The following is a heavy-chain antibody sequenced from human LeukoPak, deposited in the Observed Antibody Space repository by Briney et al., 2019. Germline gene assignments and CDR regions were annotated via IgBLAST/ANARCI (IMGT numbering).Heavy chain of an antibody. D-gene: IGHD3-10*01. CDR1: GFTFSNYI. J-gene: IGHJ2*01. V-gene: IGHV3-48*01. CDR2: ISSSSSPI. CDR3: ARDRRYGSGNYFHYWYFDL. Sequence: GGSLRLSCAASGFTFSNYIMNWVRQAPGKGLEWLSYISSSSSPIYYADSVKGRFTISRDNAKNSLYLQMNSLRVEDTAVYYCARDRRYGSGNYFHYWYFDLWGRGTQVTVSS.